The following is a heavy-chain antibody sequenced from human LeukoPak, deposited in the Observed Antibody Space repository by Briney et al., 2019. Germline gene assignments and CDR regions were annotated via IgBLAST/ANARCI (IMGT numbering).Heavy chain of an antibody. V-gene: IGHV4-34*01. CDR2: INHSGYT. J-gene: IGHJ4*02. CDR3: SRQVVGNDY. CDR1: GESSFSNYY. D-gene: IGHD3-22*01. Sequence: SETLSLTCAVYGESSFSNYYWSWIRQTPGGALEWIGEINHSGYTNYNPSLKSRVTLSIDTSKNQFYLRPNSVTAADTAVYYCSRQVVGNDYWGQGTLVTVSS.